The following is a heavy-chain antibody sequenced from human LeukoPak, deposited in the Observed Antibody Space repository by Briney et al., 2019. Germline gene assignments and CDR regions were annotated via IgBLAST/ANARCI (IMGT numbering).Heavy chain of an antibody. CDR1: GGSISSSSYY. CDR2: INHSGST. Sequence: SETLSLTCTVSGGSISSSSYYWGWIRQPPGKGLEWIGEINHSGSTNYKPSLKSRVTISVDTSKNQFSLKLSSVTAADTAVYYCARGPYSGSSNGMDVWGQGTTVTVFS. D-gene: IGHD1-26*01. CDR3: ARGPYSGSSNGMDV. V-gene: IGHV4-39*07. J-gene: IGHJ6*02.